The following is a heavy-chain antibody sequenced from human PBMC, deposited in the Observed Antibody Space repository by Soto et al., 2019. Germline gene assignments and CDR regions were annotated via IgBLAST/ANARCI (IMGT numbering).Heavy chain of an antibody. CDR2: IYSSGST. CDR3: ARHYGQEVFDY. D-gene: IGHD3-10*01. J-gene: IGHJ4*02. Sequence: QLQLQESGPGLVKPSETLSLTCIVSGGSISTSYYWGWIRHPPGKGLEWIGSIYSSGSTYYNPSLKSRVTISVYTSKHQFSLKLSSVTAADTAVYYCARHYGQEVFDYWGQGTLVTVSS. V-gene: IGHV4-39*01. CDR1: GGSISTSYY.